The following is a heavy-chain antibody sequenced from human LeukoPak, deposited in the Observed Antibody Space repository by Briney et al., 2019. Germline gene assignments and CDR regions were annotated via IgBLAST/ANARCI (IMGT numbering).Heavy chain of an antibody. CDR2: IKQDGSEK. CDR3: ARHRSGGSQDDAFDI. V-gene: IGHV3-7*01. CDR1: EFTFSTYW. J-gene: IGHJ3*02. Sequence: GGSLRLSCAASEFTFSTYWMTWVRQAPGKGLEWVADIKQDGSEKYYVDSVKGRFTISRQNAKNSLFLQMNSLRAEDTAVYYCARHRSGGSQDDAFDIWGQGTLVTASS. D-gene: IGHD2-15*01.